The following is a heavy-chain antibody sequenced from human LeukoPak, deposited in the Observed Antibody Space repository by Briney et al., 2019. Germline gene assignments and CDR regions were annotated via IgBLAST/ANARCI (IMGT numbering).Heavy chain of an antibody. CDR1: GGPFSGYY. Sequence: PSETLSLTCAVYGGPFSGYYWSWIRQPPGKGLEWIGEINHSGSTNYNPSLKSRVTISVDTSKNQFSLKLSSVTAADTAVYYCARGADFGGGIRRNLFDYWGQGTLVTVSS. CDR2: INHSGST. J-gene: IGHJ4*02. V-gene: IGHV4-34*01. CDR3: ARGADFGGGIRRNLFDY. D-gene: IGHD1-20*01.